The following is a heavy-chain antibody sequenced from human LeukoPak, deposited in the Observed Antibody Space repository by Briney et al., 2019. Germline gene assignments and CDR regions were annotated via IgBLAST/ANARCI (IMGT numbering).Heavy chain of an antibody. CDR1: GYTFTGYY. D-gene: IGHD3-22*01. Sequence: ASVKVSCKASGYTFTGYYMHWVRQAPGQGLEWMGWINPNSGDTNYAQKFQGRVTMTRDTSISTANMELSRLRSDDTAVYYCARIMIVGYLGLFDPWGQGTLVTVSS. CDR3: ARIMIVGYLGLFDP. J-gene: IGHJ5*02. V-gene: IGHV1-2*02. CDR2: INPNSGDT.